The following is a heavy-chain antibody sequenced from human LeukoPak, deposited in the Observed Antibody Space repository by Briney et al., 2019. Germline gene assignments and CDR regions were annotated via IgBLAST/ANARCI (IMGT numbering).Heavy chain of an antibody. J-gene: IGHJ4*02. CDR3: ARDYDYGDGLFDY. CDR1: GFTFSSYW. V-gene: IGHV3-21*01. CDR2: ISSSSSYI. D-gene: IGHD4-17*01. Sequence: GGSLRLSCAASGFTFSSYWMHWVRQAPGKGLEWVSSISSSSSYIYYADSVKGRFTISRDNAKNSLYLQMNSLRAEDTAVYYCARDYDYGDGLFDYWGQGTLVTVSS.